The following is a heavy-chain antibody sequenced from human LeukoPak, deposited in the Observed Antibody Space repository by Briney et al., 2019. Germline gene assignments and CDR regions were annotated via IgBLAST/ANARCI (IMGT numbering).Heavy chain of an antibody. CDR3: AREIGGQQEGNFDY. V-gene: IGHV4-59*06. D-gene: IGHD5-24*01. Sequence: PSETLSLTCTVSGGSISSYYWSWIRQPPGKGLEWIGCIYYSGSTYYNPSLKSRVTISVDTSKNQFSLKLSSVTAADTAVYYCAREIGGQQEGNFDYWGQGTLVTVSS. CDR2: IYYSGST. J-gene: IGHJ4*02. CDR1: GGSISSYY.